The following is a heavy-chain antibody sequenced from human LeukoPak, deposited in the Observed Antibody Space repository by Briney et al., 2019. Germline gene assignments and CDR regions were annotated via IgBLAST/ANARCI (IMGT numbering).Heavy chain of an antibody. CDR3: ARGRYCSSTSCPYNWFDP. CDR2: IIPIFGTA. CDR1: GYTFTSYA. J-gene: IGHJ5*02. D-gene: IGHD2-2*01. Sequence: GASVKVSCKASGYTFTSYAMHWVRQAPGQRLEWMGGIIPIFGTANYAQKFQGRVTITADKSTSTAYMELSSLRSEDTAVYYCARGRYCSSTSCPYNWFDPWGQGTLVTVSS. V-gene: IGHV1-69*06.